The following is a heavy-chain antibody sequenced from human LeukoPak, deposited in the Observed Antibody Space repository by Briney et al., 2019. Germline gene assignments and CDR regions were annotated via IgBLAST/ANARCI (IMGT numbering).Heavy chain of an antibody. CDR1: DYSITTDHY. CDR3: VRENISGTNWFDP. Sequence: SETPSLTCGVSDYSITTDHYWGWIRQPPGKGLEWIGSIYHSGSTYYNPSLKNRVTISVDTSKNQFSLKLTSVTAADTALYYCVRENISGTNWFDPWGQGTLVTVSS. J-gene: IGHJ5*02. CDR2: IYHSGST. V-gene: IGHV4-38-2*02. D-gene: IGHD3-10*01.